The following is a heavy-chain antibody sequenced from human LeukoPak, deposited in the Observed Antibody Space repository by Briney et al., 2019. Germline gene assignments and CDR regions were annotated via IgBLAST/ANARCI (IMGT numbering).Heavy chain of an antibody. Sequence: VGCLRHSSAAPRFTFSTYAIHSVCETPRKGLEYISDISSNGQSTYYADSVKGRFTISRDNSENTVYPQMGSLRAEDMAVYYCARGRWVDIVTHGFDYWGQGSLVTVSS. CDR1: RFTFSTYA. V-gene: IGHV3-64*02. D-gene: IGHD3-9*01. CDR3: ARGRWVDIVTHGFDY. CDR2: ISSNGQST. J-gene: IGHJ4*02.